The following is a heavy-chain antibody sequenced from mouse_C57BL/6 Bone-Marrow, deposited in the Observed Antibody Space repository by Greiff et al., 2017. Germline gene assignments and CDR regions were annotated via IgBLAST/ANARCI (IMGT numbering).Heavy chain of an antibody. Sequence: EVQLQQSGPVLVKPGASVKMSCKASGYYMNWVKQSHGKSLEWIGVINPYNGGTSYNQKFKGKATLTVDKSSSTAYMELNSLTSEDSAVYYCARERTIGLRREGIGYWGQGTTLTVSS. J-gene: IGHJ2*01. CDR1: GYY. D-gene: IGHD2-2*01. V-gene: IGHV1-19*01. CDR3: ARERTIGLRREGIGY. CDR2: INPYNGGT.